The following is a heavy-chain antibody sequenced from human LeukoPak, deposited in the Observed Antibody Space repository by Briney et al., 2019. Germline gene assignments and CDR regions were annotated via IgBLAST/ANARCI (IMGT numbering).Heavy chain of an antibody. CDR3: ARPLHDYSKYWFDP. J-gene: IGHJ5*02. CDR2: IYPGGSDT. V-gene: IGHV5-51*01. D-gene: IGHD4-11*01. CDR1: GYTFTNYW. Sequence: GESLKISCKGSGYTFTNYWIGWVRLMPGKGLEWMGIIYPGGSDTRYSPSFQGQVTISADKSISTAYLQWNSLKASDTAMYYCARPLHDYSKYWFDPWGQGTLVTVSS.